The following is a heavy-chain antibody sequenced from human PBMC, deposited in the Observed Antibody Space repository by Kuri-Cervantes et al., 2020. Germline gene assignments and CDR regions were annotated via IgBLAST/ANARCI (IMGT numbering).Heavy chain of an antibody. CDR2: ISASGGST. D-gene: IGHD1-1*01. J-gene: IGHJ6*03. CDR3: ARDWYRRDYMDV. V-gene: IGHV3-23*01. Sequence: GESLKISCAASGFSFISYAMTWVRQAPGKGLEWVSAISASGGSTYYADSVKGRFTISRDSSKNTLYLQMNSLRAEDTAVYYCARDWYRRDYMDVWGKGTTVTVSS. CDR1: GFSFISYA.